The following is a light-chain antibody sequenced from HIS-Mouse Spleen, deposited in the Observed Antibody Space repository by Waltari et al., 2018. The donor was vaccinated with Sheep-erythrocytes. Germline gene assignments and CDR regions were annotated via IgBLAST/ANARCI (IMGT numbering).Light chain of an antibody. CDR3: YSTDSSGNHRV. Sequence: SYELTQPPSVSVSPGQTARITRSGDALPTKDAYRYQQKSGQAPGLVIYEDSKRPSGIPERFSGSSSGTMATLTISGAQVEDEADYYCYSTDSSGNHRVFGTGTKVTVL. CDR2: EDS. J-gene: IGLJ1*01. CDR1: ALPTKD. V-gene: IGLV3-10*01.